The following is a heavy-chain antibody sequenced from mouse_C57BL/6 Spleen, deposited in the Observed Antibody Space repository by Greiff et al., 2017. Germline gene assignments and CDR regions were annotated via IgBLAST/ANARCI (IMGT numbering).Heavy chain of an antibody. V-gene: IGHV1-53*01. CDR3: ARDRPNGGSMDY. CDR1: GFNIKDYY. Sequence: VQLQQSGAELVKPGASVKLSCTASGFNIKDYYMHWVKQRPGQGLEWIGNINPSNGGTNYNEKFKSKATLTVDKSSSTAYMQLSSLTSEDSAVYYCARDRPNGGSMDYWGQGTSVTVSS. D-gene: IGHD3-2*01. J-gene: IGHJ4*01. CDR2: INPSNGGT.